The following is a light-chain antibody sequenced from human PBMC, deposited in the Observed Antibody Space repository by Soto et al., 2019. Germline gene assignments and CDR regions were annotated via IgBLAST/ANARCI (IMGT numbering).Light chain of an antibody. CDR2: DTS. CDR3: QQYNNGSSIT. V-gene: IGKV3-15*01. Sequence: VTTEPAATLTVSPVERPTLYCRVSQSVSSNLAWYQRRHGQATTLLIYDTSTRATGIPARFSGSGSGTEFTLTISSLQSEDFAVYYCQQYNNGSSITFGQGTRLEI. CDR1: QSVSSN. J-gene: IGKJ5*01.